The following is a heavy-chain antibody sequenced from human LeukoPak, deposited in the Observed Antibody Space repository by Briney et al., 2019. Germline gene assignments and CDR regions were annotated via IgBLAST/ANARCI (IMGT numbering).Heavy chain of an antibody. J-gene: IGHJ3*02. V-gene: IGHV3-15*01. D-gene: IGHD3-22*01. CDR1: GFTFSNAW. Sequence: GGSLRLSCAASGFTFSNAWMSWVRQAPGKGLEWVGRIKSKTDGGTTDYAAPEKGRFTISRDDSKNTLYLQMNSLKTEDTAVYYCTTGITGHYYDNVDAFDIWGQGTMVTVSS. CDR3: TTGITGHYYDNVDAFDI. CDR2: IKSKTDGGTT.